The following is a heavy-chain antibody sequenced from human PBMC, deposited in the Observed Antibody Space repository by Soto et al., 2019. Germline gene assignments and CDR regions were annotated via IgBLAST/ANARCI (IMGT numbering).Heavy chain of an antibody. Sequence: PGGSLRLSCAASGFSVSSSHMIWVRQAPGKGLEWVSVIYSGGTTYYAVSVKGRFTISRDKSKNTVYLQMDSLRTEDTAVYHCAREDPSSFGYGWGQGTLVTVSS. CDR3: AREDPSSFGYG. J-gene: IGHJ4*02. V-gene: IGHV3-53*01. D-gene: IGHD5-18*01. CDR2: IYSGGTT. CDR1: GFSVSSSH.